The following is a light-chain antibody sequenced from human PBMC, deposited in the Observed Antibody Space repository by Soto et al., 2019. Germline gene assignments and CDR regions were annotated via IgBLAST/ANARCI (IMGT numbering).Light chain of an antibody. CDR1: QSVSSSY. CDR3: QQYGTSALT. Sequence: TVLTQSPGTLSLSPGERATLSCRASQSVSSSYLVWYQQRPGQPPRLLIYGTSNRAAGIPDRFSGSGSGTDFTLTIYRLEPEDSAVYYCQQYGTSALTFGGGTKVEIK. V-gene: IGKV3-20*01. J-gene: IGKJ4*01. CDR2: GTS.